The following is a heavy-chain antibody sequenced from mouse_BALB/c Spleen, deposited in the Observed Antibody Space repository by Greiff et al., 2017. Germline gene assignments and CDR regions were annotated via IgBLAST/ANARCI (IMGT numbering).Heavy chain of an antibody. V-gene: IGHV1S33*01. J-gene: IGHJ4*01. CDR2: IYPGDGST. Sequence: SGPELVKPGALVKISCKASGYTFTSYDINWVKQRPGQGLEWIGWIYPGDGSTKYNEKFKGKATLTADKSSSTAYMQLSSLTSENSAVYFCARGGMDYWGQGTSVTVSS. CDR3: ARGGMDY. CDR1: GYTFTSYD. D-gene: IGHD2-3*01.